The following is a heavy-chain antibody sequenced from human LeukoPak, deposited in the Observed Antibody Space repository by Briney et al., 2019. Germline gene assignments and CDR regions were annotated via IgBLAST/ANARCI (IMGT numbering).Heavy chain of an antibody. CDR2: ISYDGSNK. V-gene: IGHV3-30*18. Sequence: GGSLRLSCAASGFTFSIYGMHWVRQAPGKGLEWVAVISYDGSNKYFAHSVKGRFTISRDNSKNTLYLQMNSLRAEDTAVYYCAKDGRYCSSTSCFYAFDIWGQGTMVTVSS. CDR1: GFTFSIYG. D-gene: IGHD2-2*01. J-gene: IGHJ3*02. CDR3: AKDGRYCSSTSCFYAFDI.